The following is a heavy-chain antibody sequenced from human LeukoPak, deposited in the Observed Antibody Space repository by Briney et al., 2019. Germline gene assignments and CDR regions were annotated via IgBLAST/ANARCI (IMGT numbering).Heavy chain of an antibody. CDR1: GGSISSSSYY. CDR3: ARHPTAMVSFDY. CDR2: IYYTGIT. J-gene: IGHJ4*02. V-gene: IGHV4-39*01. D-gene: IGHD5-18*01. Sequence: SETLSLTCTVSGGSISSSSYYWGWIRQPTGKGLEWIGSIYYTGITYYNPSLKSRVTISVDTSKNHFSLKLSSVTAADTAVYYCARHPTAMVSFDYWGQGTLVTVSS.